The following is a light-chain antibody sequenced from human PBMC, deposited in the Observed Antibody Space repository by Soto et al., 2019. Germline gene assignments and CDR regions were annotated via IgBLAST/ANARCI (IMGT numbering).Light chain of an antibody. CDR3: QQYNSYPRT. J-gene: IGKJ2*01. Sequence: DIQMTKSPSTLSSSVGDRVTITCRASQSISSWLAWYQQKPGKAPKRLIYDAASLESGVPSRFSGSGSGTEFTLTISSLQPDDFATYYFQQYNSYPRTFGQGTKLEIK. CDR1: QSISSW. V-gene: IGKV1-5*01. CDR2: DAA.